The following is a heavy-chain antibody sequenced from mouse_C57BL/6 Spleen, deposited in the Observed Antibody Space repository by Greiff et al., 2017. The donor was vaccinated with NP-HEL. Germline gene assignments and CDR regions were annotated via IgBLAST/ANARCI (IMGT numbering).Heavy chain of an antibody. D-gene: IGHD2-1*01. V-gene: IGHV1-76*01. CDR1: GYTFTDYY. J-gene: IGHJ3*01. CDR2: IYPGSGNT. CDR3: ARTGENGNSWFAY. Sequence: VKLMESGAELVRPGASVKLSCKASGYTFTDYYINWVKQRPGQGLEWIARIYPGSGNTYYNEKFKGKATLTAEKSSSTAYMQLSSLTSEDSAVYFCARTGENGNSWFAYWGQGTLVTVSA.